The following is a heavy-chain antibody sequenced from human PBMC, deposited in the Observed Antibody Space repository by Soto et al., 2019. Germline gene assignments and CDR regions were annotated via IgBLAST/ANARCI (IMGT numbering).Heavy chain of an antibody. J-gene: IGHJ4*02. V-gene: IGHV3-66*01. D-gene: IGHD4-17*01. CDR2: IYSDGST. CDR3: ASRRNPYGAYDY. Sequence: EVQLVVSGGGLVQPGGSLRLSCAASGFTVSSNFMSWVRQAPGKGLEGVSIIYSDGSTYYADSVKGRFTISRDNSKNTLYLQMNSLRADDTAVYYRASRRNPYGAYDYWGQGTLVTVSS. CDR1: GFTVSSNF.